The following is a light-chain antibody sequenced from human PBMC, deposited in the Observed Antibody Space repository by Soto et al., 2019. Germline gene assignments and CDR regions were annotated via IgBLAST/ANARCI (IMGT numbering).Light chain of an antibody. J-gene: IGKJ4*01. V-gene: IGKV3-20*01. CDR3: QQFASAPIT. CDR2: GAS. Sequence: VLTQSPVTVSLSTGKRATLSCRATQSVGSGYLAWYQQKPGQAPRLLMSGASSRATGIPDRFSGSGSGTDFTLTISRLEPEDGVVYYCQQFASAPITFGEGTKVDIK. CDR1: QSVGSGY.